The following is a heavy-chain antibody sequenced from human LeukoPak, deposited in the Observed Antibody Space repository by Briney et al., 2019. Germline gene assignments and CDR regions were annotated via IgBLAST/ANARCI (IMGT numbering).Heavy chain of an antibody. D-gene: IGHD3-22*01. CDR1: GGSISSYY. CDR2: IYHSGNT. CDR3: ARDRNYYDSSGPPYYYSALDV. J-gene: IGHJ6*02. Sequence: SETLSLTCTVSGGSISSYYWSWIRQPPGKGLEWIGYIYHSGNTYYNPSLKSRVTISIHNSKNQFSLKVNSVTAADTAVYYCARDRNYYDSSGPPYYYSALDVWGQGTTVTASS. V-gene: IGHV4-59*01.